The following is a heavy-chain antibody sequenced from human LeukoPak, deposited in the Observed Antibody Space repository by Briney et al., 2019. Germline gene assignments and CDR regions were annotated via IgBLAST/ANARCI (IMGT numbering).Heavy chain of an antibody. D-gene: IGHD3-22*01. V-gene: IGHV3-23*01. CDR2: ISSSGGNA. Sequence: GGSLRLSCAASGFTFGTYAMSWVRQAPGKGLEWVSAISSSGGNAYYADSVKGRFTISRDNSKNTLYLQINSLRAEDTALYYCAKDRIPTSGWESDYWGQGTLVTVSS. CDR1: GFTFGTYA. CDR3: AKDRIPTSGWESDY. J-gene: IGHJ4*02.